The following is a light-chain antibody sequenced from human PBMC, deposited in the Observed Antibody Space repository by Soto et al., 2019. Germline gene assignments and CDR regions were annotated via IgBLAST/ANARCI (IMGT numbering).Light chain of an antibody. CDR2: EVS. Sequence: QSALTQPPSVSGSPGQSVTISCTGTSSDVGSYNRVSWYQQPPGTAPKLMIYEVSNRPSGVPDRFSGSKSGNTASLTISGLQAEDEADYYCSLYTSSSTVGFGGGTKVTVL. CDR1: SSDVGSYNR. J-gene: IGLJ2*01. CDR3: SLYTSSSTVG. V-gene: IGLV2-18*01.